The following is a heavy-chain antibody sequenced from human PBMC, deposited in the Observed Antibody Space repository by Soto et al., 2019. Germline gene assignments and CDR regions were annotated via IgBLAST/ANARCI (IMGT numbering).Heavy chain of an antibody. D-gene: IGHD6-19*01. V-gene: IGHV1-69*05. CDR3: ARDYVSGSSGWYAPLLDY. Sequence: SVKVSCKASGGTFSSYAISWVRQAPGQGLEWMGGIIPIFGTANYAQKFQGRVTITTDESTSTAYMELSSLRSEDTAVYYCARDYVSGSSGWYAPLLDYWGQGTLVTVSS. J-gene: IGHJ4*02. CDR1: GGTFSSYA. CDR2: IIPIFGTA.